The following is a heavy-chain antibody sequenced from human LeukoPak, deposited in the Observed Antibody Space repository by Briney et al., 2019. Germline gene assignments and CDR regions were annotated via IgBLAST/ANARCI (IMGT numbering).Heavy chain of an antibody. V-gene: IGHV3-66*01. J-gene: IGHJ3*02. CDR1: GFTVSSNY. CDR2: IYSGGST. D-gene: IGHD7-27*01. CDR3: ASANWGEFSYDAFDI. Sequence: GGSLRLSCAASGFTVSSNYMSWVRQAPGKGLEWVSVIYSGGSTYYADSVKGGFTISRDNSKNTLYLQMNSLRAEDTAVYYCASANWGEFSYDAFDIWGQGTMVTVSS.